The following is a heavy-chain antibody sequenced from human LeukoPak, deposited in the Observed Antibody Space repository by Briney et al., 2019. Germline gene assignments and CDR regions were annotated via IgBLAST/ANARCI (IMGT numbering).Heavy chain of an antibody. V-gene: IGHV1-2*02. CDR3: ARVWERSSSSWPFDY. D-gene: IGHD6-13*01. Sequence: GASVKVSCKASGYTFTGYYMHWVRQAPGQGLEWMGWINPNSGGTNYAQKFQGRVTMTWDTSISTAYMELSRLRPDDTAVYYCARVWERSSSSWPFDYWGQGTLVTVSS. J-gene: IGHJ4*02. CDR2: INPNSGGT. CDR1: GYTFTGYY.